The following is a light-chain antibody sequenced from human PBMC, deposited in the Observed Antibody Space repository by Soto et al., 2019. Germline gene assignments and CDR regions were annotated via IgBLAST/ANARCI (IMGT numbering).Light chain of an antibody. V-gene: IGKV3-20*01. CDR3: QQYDNLTLT. J-gene: IGKJ4*01. CDR2: GAS. CDR1: QSVVSNY. Sequence: EIFLTQSPGTLSLSPGERATLSCRASQSVVSNYLAWYQQKPGQAPRLLISGASDRATGIPDRFSGSGSGTAFTLTISRLEPEDFAVYYCQQYDNLTLTFGGGTEV.